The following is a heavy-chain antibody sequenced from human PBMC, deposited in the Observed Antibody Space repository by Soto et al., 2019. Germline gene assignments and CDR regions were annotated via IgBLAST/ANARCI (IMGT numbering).Heavy chain of an antibody. CDR1: GFTFSRNT. V-gene: IGHV3-21*01. CDR3: VKDEGIEAMDV. Sequence: PGGSLRLSCVTSGFTFSRNTKNWVRQAPGKGLEWVASITSSGSYVYYADSVKGRFSASRDNAKNSLSLQMDSLRPDDTAIYFCVKDEGIEAMDVWGQGTTVTVSS. J-gene: IGHJ6*02. CDR2: ITSSGSYV. D-gene: IGHD3-3*02.